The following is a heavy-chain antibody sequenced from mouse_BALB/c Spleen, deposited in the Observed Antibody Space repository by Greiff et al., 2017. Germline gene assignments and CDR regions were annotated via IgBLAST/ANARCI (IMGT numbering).Heavy chain of an antibody. CDR2: ISSGGSYT. CDR3: ARHEDYGSSYWAMDY. J-gene: IGHJ4*01. CDR1: GFTFSSYG. D-gene: IGHD1-1*01. Sequence: EVMLVESGGDLVKPGGSLKLSCAASGFTFSSYGMSWVRQTPDKRLEWVATISSGGSYTYYPDSVKGRFTISRDNAKNTLYLQMSSLKSEDTAMYYCARHEDYGSSYWAMDYWGQGTSVTVSS. V-gene: IGHV5-6*01.